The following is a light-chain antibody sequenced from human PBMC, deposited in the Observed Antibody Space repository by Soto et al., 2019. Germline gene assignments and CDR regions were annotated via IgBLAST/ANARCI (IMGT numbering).Light chain of an antibody. V-gene: IGKV3-20*01. CDR2: GAS. J-gene: IGKJ5*01. Sequence: EIVLTQSPGTLSLSPGERATLSCRASQSVSSSYLAWYQQKPGQAPRLLIYGASSRAAGIPDRFSGSRSGTDFIFTISRLEPEDFAAYYCQQYCSSPFTFGQGTRLEIK. CDR1: QSVSSSY. CDR3: QQYCSSPFT.